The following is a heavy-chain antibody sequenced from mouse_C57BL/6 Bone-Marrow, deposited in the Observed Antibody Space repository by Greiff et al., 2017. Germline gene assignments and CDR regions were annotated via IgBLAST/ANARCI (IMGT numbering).Heavy chain of an antibody. CDR1: GYAFTNYL. Sequence: VQVVESGAELVRPGTSVKVSCKASGYAFTNYLIEWVKQRPGQGLEWIGVINPGSGGTNYNEKFKGKATLTADKSSSTAYMQLSSLTSEDSAVYFGARSKNWDSWFAYWGQGTLVTVS. CDR2: INPGSGGT. D-gene: IGHD4-1*01. V-gene: IGHV1-54*01. J-gene: IGHJ3*01. CDR3: ARSKNWDSWFAY.